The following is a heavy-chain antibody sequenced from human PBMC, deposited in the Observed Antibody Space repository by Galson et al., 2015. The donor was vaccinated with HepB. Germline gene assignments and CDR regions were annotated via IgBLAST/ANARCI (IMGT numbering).Heavy chain of an antibody. CDR1: GGSFSGYY. CDR3: ARGLRYCSGGSCYSSHGMDV. J-gene: IGHJ6*02. D-gene: IGHD2-15*01. CDR2: INHSGST. Sequence: ETLSLTCAVYGGSFSGYYWSWIRQPPGKGLEWIGEINHSGSTNYNPSLKSRVTISVDTSKNQFSLKLSSVTAADTAVYYCARGLRYCSGGSCYSSHGMDVWGQGTTVTVS. V-gene: IGHV4-34*01.